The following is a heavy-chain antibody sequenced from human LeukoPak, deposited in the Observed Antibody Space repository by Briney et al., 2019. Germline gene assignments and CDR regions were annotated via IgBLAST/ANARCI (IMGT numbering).Heavy chain of an antibody. CDR1: GGSISSSSYY. V-gene: IGHV4-39*07. Sequence: SETLSLTCTVSGGSISSSSYYWGWIRQPPGKGLEWIGSIYYSGSTNYNPSLKSRVTISVDTSKNQFSLKLSSVTAADTAVYYCAGEDSSGWLDYWGQGTLVTVSS. J-gene: IGHJ4*02. CDR3: AGEDSSGWLDY. CDR2: IYYSGST. D-gene: IGHD6-19*01.